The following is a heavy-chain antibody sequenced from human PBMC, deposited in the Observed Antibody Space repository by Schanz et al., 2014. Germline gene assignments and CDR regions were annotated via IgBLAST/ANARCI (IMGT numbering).Heavy chain of an antibody. CDR1: GFTFSGYA. CDR3: AKDHPSSGWPAFDV. Sequence: EVQLLESGGGLVQPGGSLRISCAASGFTFSGYAMNWVRQAPGRGLEWVSGITRQGTTYYADFVKGRFSISRDLSSNILYLQMNSLRADDSAIYYCAKDHPSSGWPAFDVWGQGTQVTVSS. D-gene: IGHD6-19*01. V-gene: IGHV3-23*01. CDR2: ITRQGTT. J-gene: IGHJ4*02.